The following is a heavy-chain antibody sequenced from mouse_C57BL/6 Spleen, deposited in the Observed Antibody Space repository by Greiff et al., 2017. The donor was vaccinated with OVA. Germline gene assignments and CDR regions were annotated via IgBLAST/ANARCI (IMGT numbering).Heavy chain of an antibody. CDR1: GYTFTSYW. CDR2: IYPGSGST. Sequence: QVHVKQPGAELVKPGASVKMSCKASGYTFTSYWITWVKQRPGQGLEWIGDIYPGSGSTNYNEKFKSKATLTVDTSSSTAYMQLSSLTSEDSAVYYCATSFDVWGTGTTVTVSS. CDR3: ATSFDV. V-gene: IGHV1-55*01. J-gene: IGHJ1*03.